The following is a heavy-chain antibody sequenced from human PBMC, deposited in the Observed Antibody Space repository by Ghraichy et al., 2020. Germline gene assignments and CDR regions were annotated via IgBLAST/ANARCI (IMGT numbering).Heavy chain of an antibody. CDR2: IYSGGST. J-gene: IGHJ6*03. CDR1: GFTVSSNY. D-gene: IGHD6-6*01. V-gene: IGHV3-53*01. CDR3: ARSIAARIYYYYYMDV. Sequence: GGSLRLSCAASGFTVSSNYMSWVRQAPGKGLEWVSVIYSGGSTYYADSVKGRFTISRDNSKNTLYLQMNSLRAEDTAMYYCARSIAARIYYYYYMDVWGKGTTVTVSS.